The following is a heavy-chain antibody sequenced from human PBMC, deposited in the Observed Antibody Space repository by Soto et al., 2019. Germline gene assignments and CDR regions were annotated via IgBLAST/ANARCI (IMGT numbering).Heavy chain of an antibody. CDR3: AQGMVRGVAFDP. V-gene: IGHV2-5*01. CDR2: IYWNDDK. Sequence: QITLKESGPTLVKPTQTLTLTCTFSGFSLSTSGVGVGWIRQPPGKALEWLALIYWNDDKRYSPSLKSRRTITKEPTKNQVVLTMNNMGPVDRATYFCAQGMVRGVAFDPWGQGTLVTVSS. J-gene: IGHJ5*02. D-gene: IGHD3-10*01. CDR1: GFSLSTSGVG.